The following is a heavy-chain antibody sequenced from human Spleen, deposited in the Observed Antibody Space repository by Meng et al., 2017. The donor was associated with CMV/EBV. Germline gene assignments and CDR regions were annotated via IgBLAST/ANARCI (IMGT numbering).Heavy chain of an antibody. V-gene: IGHV3-30*04. CDR3: ARDRVITAAGLDV. CDR2: ITYDGSEK. J-gene: IGHJ6*01. Sequence: ASGFTFSDNAMYWVRQAPGKALEWMAVITYDGSEKYYADSVKGRFTISRDNSKKTLYLQMNSLRAEDTAMYYCARDRVITAAGLDVWGQGTTVTVSS. CDR1: GFTFSDNA. D-gene: IGHD3-22*01.